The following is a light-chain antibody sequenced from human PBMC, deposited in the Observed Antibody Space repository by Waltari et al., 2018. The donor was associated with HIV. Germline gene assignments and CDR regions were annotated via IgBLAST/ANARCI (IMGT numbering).Light chain of an antibody. CDR2: EVT. CDR1: SSDVGAYNL. V-gene: IGLV2-8*01. Sequence: QSALTQPPSASGSHGPSVTISCTGTSSDVGAYNLVSGSQQRPGEAPKLSIYEVTTRPSGVPARCSGSKSGNTASLTVSGLQAEDEADYYCSSYAGSATLAFGGGTKLTVL. CDR3: SSYAGSATLA. J-gene: IGLJ2*01.